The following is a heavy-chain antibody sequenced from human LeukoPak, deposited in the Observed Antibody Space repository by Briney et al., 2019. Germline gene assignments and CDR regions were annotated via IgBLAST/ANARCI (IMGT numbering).Heavy chain of an antibody. CDR1: GGSISSYY. D-gene: IGHD2-2*01. V-gene: IGHV4-59*01. CDR2: IYYSGST. Sequence: SETLSLTCTVSGGSISSYYWSWIRQPPGKGLEWIGYIYYSGSTNYNPSLKSRVTISVDTSKNQFSLKLSSVTAADTAVYYCARSYCSSTSCYVAFDIWGQGTMVTVSS. CDR3: ARSYCSSTSCYVAFDI. J-gene: IGHJ3*02.